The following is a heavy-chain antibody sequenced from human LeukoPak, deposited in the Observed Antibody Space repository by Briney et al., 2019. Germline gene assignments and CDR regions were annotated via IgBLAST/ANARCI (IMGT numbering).Heavy chain of an antibody. V-gene: IGHV1-2*06. J-gene: IGHJ5*02. CDR1: GYTFTSYG. CDR3: ARERIAAAGTPSRWFDP. Sequence: GASVKVSCKASGYTFTSYGISWVRQAPGQGLEWMGRINPNSGGTNYAQKFQGRVTMTRDTSISTAYMELSRLRSDDTAVYYCARERIAAAGTPSRWFDPWGQGTLVTVSS. D-gene: IGHD6-13*01. CDR2: INPNSGGT.